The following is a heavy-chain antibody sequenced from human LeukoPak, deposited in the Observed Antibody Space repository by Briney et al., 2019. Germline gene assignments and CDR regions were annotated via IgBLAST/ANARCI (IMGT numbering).Heavy chain of an antibody. CDR1: GYTFTSYD. J-gene: IGHJ4*02. CDR3: ARNRVDYYDSSGYYGGFDY. V-gene: IGHV1-8*03. Sequence: VSVKVSCKASGYTFTSYDINWVRQATGQGLEWMGWMNPNSGNTDYAQKFQGRVTITRNTSISTAYMELSSLRSEDTAVYYCARNRVDYYDSSGYYGGFDYWGQGTLVTVSS. CDR2: MNPNSGNT. D-gene: IGHD3-22*01.